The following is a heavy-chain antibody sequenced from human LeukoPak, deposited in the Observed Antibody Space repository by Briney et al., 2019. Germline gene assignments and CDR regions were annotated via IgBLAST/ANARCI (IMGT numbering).Heavy chain of an antibody. J-gene: IGHJ4*02. CDR2: IYYSGST. V-gene: IGHV4-31*03. CDR3: ARANLHYDNSGLPLPFDY. D-gene: IGHD3-22*01. CDR1: GGSISSGGYY. Sequence: PSQTLSLTCTVSGGSISSGGYYWSWIRQHPGKGLEWIGYIYYSGSTYYNPSLKSRVTISVDTSKNQFSLKLSSVTAADTAVYYCARANLHYDNSGLPLPFDYWGQGTLVTVSS.